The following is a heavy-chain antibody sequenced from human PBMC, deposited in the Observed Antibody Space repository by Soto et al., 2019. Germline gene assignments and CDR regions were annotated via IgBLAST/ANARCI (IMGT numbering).Heavy chain of an antibody. J-gene: IGHJ5*02. CDR1: GGSISSYY. CDR3: ARGAHSSGWFLGSNWFDP. V-gene: IGHV4-4*07. CDR2: IYTSGSA. Sequence: PSETLSLTCTVSGGSISSYYWSWIRQPAGKGLEWIGRIYTSGSANYNPSLKSRVTMSVDTSKNQFSLKLSSVTAADTAVYYCARGAHSSGWFLGSNWFDPWGQGTLVTVSS. D-gene: IGHD6-19*01.